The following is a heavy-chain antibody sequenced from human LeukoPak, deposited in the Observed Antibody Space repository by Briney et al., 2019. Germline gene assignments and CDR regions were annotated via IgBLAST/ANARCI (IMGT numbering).Heavy chain of an antibody. J-gene: IGHJ5*02. Sequence: GGSLRLSCAASGFTFSSYWMSWVRQAPGKGLEWVANIKQDGSEKYYVDSVKGRFTISRDNAKNSLYLQMNSLRDEDTAVYYCVRVNYDYIWGSYRFPSNWFDPWGQGTLVTVSS. V-gene: IGHV3-7*01. CDR2: IKQDGSEK. CDR1: GFTFSSYW. CDR3: VRVNYDYIWGSYRFPSNWFDP. D-gene: IGHD3-16*02.